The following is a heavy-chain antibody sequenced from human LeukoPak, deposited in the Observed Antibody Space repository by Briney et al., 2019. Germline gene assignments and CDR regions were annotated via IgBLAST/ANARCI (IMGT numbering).Heavy chain of an antibody. CDR1: GLTFRNYS. CDR2: INSGSSYI. V-gene: IGHV3-21*01. CDR3: ARDFLTGPNTGGAFDI. D-gene: IGHD3-10*01. J-gene: IGHJ3*02. Sequence: GGSLRLSCTASGLTFRNYSMNWVRQAPGKALEWVSSINSGSSYIYHAESLKGRFTISRDNAKNSPYLQMTSLRAEDTAVYFCARDFLTGPNTGGAFDIWGQGTMVTASS.